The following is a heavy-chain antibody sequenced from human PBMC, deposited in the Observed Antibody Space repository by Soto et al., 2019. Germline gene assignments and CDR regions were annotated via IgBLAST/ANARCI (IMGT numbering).Heavy chain of an antibody. D-gene: IGHD3-3*01. CDR3: ATGPTIFGVVITFEYYYGFDV. CDR2: ISSRSDI. J-gene: IGHJ6*02. CDR1: GFTFSTYS. V-gene: IGHV3-21*04. Sequence: PGGSLRLSCVGSGFTFSTYSINWVRQAPGKGLEWVSSISSRSDIYYADSVKGRFTISRDNSKNTLYLQVISLRAEDTAVYYCATGPTIFGVVITFEYYYGFDVWGQGTTVTVSS.